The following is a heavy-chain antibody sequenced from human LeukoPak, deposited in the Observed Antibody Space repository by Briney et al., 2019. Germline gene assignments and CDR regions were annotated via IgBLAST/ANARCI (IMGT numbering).Heavy chain of an antibody. V-gene: IGHV1-24*01. J-gene: IGHJ4*02. CDR1: GYTLTELS. CDR3: ATAYYYDSSGYYYPFDY. D-gene: IGHD3-22*01. Sequence: GASVKVSCKVSGYTLTELSMHWVRQAPGKGLEWMGGFDPEDGETIYAQKFQGRVTMTEDTFTDTAYMELSSLRSEDTAVYYCATAYYYDSSGYYYPFDYWGQGTLVTVSS. CDR2: FDPEDGET.